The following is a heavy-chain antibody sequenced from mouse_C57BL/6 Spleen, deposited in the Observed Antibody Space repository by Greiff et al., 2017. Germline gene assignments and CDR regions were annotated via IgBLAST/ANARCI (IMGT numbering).Heavy chain of an antibody. D-gene: IGHD1-1*01. CDR3: ARLREDYYGSSSLGYFDV. CDR1: GYTFTGYW. CDR2: ILPGSGST. Sequence: QVQLQQSGAELMKPGASVKLSCKATGYTFTGYWIEWVKQRPGHGLEWIGEILPGSGSTNYNEKFKGKATFTADTSSNTAYMQLSSLTTEDSAIYYCARLREDYYGSSSLGYFDVWGTGTTVTVSS. J-gene: IGHJ1*03. V-gene: IGHV1-9*01.